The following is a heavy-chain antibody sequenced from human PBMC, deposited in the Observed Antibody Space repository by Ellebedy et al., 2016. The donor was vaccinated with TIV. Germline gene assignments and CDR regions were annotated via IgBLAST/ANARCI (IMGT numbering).Heavy chain of an antibody. CDR3: ARRADYYDSSGYGPVDH. D-gene: IGHD3-22*01. CDR2: IYPGDSDT. CDR1: GYRFTNYW. J-gene: IGHJ4*02. Sequence: GGSLRLSXKGSGYRFTNYWIGWVRQMPGKGLEWMGIIYPGDSDTRYSPSFQGQFTMSADKSISTAYLQWSSLEASDTAMYYCARRADYYDSSGYGPVDHWGQGTLVTVSS. V-gene: IGHV5-51*01.